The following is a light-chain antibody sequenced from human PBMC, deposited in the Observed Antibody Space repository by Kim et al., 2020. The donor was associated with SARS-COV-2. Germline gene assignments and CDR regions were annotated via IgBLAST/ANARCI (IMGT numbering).Light chain of an antibody. CDR2: AAS. J-gene: IGKJ4*01. CDR1: QGINNY. CDR3: QQYNSYPPT. Sequence: DIQMTQSPSSLSASVGDRVTITCRASQGINNYLAWFQQKPRKAPKSLIYAASSLHSGVPSKFSGSGSGTDSTLTISSLQPEDFATYYCQQYNSYPPTFGGGTKVDIK. V-gene: IGKV1-16*02.